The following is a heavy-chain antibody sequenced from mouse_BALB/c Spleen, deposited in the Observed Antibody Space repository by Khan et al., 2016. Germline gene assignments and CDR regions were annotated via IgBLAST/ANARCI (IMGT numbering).Heavy chain of an antibody. CDR1: GFTFSSYT. CDR2: ISSGGSYT. Sequence: EVELVESGGGLVKPGGSLKLSCAASGFTFSSYTMSWVRQTPEKRLEWVATISSGGSYTYYPDSVKGRFTISRDNAKNTLYLQMSSLKSDDTAMYYCSRDSSGGFAYWGQGTLVTVSA. D-gene: IGHD3-1*01. J-gene: IGHJ3*01. CDR3: SRDSSGGFAY. V-gene: IGHV5-6-4*01.